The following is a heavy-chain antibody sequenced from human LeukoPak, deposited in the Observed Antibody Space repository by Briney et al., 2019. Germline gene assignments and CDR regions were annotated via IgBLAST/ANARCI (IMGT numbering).Heavy chain of an antibody. CDR2: IRSKANGGTI. D-gene: IGHD1-26*01. V-gene: IGHV3-49*04. CDR1: GFNFGDYA. CDR3: TTVGATTGPDY. Sequence: GGSLRLSCTAPGFNFGDYAMTWVRQAPGKRLEWVGFIRSKANGGTIEYAASVKGRITISRDDSKSIAFLQMNSPKTEDTAVYYCTTVGATTGPDYWGQGTLVTVSS. J-gene: IGHJ4*02.